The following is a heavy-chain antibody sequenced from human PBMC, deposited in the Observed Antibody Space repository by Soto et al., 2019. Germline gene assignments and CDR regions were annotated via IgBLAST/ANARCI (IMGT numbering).Heavy chain of an antibody. Sequence: ASVKVSCKASGYTFTNYDINWVRQAPGQGLEWMGWISTYTGNTNYAQKLQGRVTMTTDTSTSTAYMELTSLRSNDTAIYYCAMVDVYVTPSPQDVWGQGTTVTVSS. CDR1: GYTFTNYD. D-gene: IGHD3-16*01. J-gene: IGHJ6*02. CDR2: ISTYTGNT. CDR3: AMVDVYVTPSPQDV. V-gene: IGHV1-18*01.